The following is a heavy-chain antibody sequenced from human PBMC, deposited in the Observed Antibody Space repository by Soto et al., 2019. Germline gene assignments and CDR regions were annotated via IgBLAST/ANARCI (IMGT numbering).Heavy chain of an antibody. J-gene: IGHJ3*01. Sequence: TLSRTCTLSGGSDSSSRYYWDWVHQHPGKGLEWIGYIYYNGNTYFSPSLKSRLTISIDTSKNQFSLKLSSVTAADTAIYYCARARLRAVYAFDFWGQGPMVTVSS. V-gene: IGHV4-31*03. CDR2: IYYNGNT. CDR3: ARARLRAVYAFDF. D-gene: IGHD4-17*01. CDR1: GGSDSSSRYY.